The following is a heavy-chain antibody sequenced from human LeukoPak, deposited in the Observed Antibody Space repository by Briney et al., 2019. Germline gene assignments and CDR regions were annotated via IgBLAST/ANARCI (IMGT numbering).Heavy chain of an antibody. D-gene: IGHD4-11*01. V-gene: IGHV4-38-2*01. CDR2: IYLSGST. CDR1: GYSIRSGDY. Sequence: PSETLSLTCALSGYSIRSGDYWGWIRQSPRKGLEWIWSIYLSGSTHYNPSLKSRVTISVDTSKNQFSLMLSSVTAADTAVYYCARNRSLTTTPGFDHWGQGTLVTVSS. J-gene: IGHJ4*02. CDR3: ARNRSLTTTPGFDH.